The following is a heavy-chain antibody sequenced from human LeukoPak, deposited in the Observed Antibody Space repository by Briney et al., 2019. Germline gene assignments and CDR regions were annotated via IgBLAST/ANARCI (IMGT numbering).Heavy chain of an antibody. CDR2: IDYSGST. J-gene: IGHJ5*02. D-gene: IGHD3-10*01. V-gene: IGHV4-59*01. CDR3: SRRSSGADKWFDP. Sequence: SETLSLTCTVSGGSISGYYWSWIRQPPGKGLEWIGYIDYSGSTNYHPSLKSRVIISVDTSKKQFSLKLNSVTAADTAVYYCSRRSSGADKWFDPWGQGTLVTVSS. CDR1: GGSISGYY.